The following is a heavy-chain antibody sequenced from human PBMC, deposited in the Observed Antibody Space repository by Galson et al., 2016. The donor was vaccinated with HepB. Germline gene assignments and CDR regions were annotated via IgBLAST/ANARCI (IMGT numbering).Heavy chain of an antibody. CDR1: GYNFITYW. CDR2: IYLDDSDT. Sequence: QSGAEVKKPGESLKISCKGSGYNFITYWIGWVRQMPGEGLEWMGIIYLDDSDTRYSPSFQGQVTISADKSISTAYLQWSSLKASDTAMYYCASSIVTTQFDYWGQGTLVTVSS. V-gene: IGHV5-51*01. D-gene: IGHD3-16*01. J-gene: IGHJ4*02. CDR3: ASSIVTTQFDY.